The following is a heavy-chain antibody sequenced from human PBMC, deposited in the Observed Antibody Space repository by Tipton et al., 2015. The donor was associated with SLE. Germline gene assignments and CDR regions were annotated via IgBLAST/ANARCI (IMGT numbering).Heavy chain of an antibody. Sequence: LRLSCTVSGGSISSHYWSWIRQPPGKGLEWIGYIYYSGSTNYNPSLKSRVTISVDTSKSQFSLKLSSVTAADTAVYYCAGGGYFDYWGQGTLVTVSS. J-gene: IGHJ4*02. CDR2: IYYSGST. CDR3: AGGGYFDY. D-gene: IGHD3-22*01. V-gene: IGHV4-59*11. CDR1: GGSISSHY.